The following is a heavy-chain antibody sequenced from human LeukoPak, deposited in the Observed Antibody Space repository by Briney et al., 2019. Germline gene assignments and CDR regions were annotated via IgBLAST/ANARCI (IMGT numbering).Heavy chain of an antibody. CDR3: ARGDGIAAAGTGYFDY. Sequence: SETLSLTCTVSGGSISSSSYYWGWIRQPPGKGLEWIGEINHSGSTNYNPSLKSRVTISVDTSKNQFSLKLSSVIAADTAVYYCARGDGIAAAGTGYFDYWGQGTLVTVSS. CDR1: GGSISSSSYY. J-gene: IGHJ4*02. V-gene: IGHV4-39*07. CDR2: INHSGST. D-gene: IGHD6-13*01.